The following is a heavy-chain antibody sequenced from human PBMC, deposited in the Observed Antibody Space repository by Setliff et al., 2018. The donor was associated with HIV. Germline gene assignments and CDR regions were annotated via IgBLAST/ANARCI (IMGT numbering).Heavy chain of an antibody. CDR1: GFNFRGYN. D-gene: IGHD1-1*01. V-gene: IGHV3-21*01. Sequence: GGSLRLSCAVSGFNFRGYNMNWVRQAPGKGLEWVSSISTSSTYTYYADSVKGRFTISRDNAKNTLYLQMNSLRAEDTAVYYCARVTGGYFSEFDYWGQGALVTVS. CDR3: ARVTGGYFSEFDY. CDR2: ISTSSTYT. J-gene: IGHJ4*02.